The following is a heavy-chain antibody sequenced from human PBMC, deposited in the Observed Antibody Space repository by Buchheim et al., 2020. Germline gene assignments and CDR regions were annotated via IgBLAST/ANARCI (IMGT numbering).Heavy chain of an antibody. CDR1: GFTFSSYS. D-gene: IGHD6-13*01. Sequence: EVQLVESGGGLVQPGGSLRLSCAASGFTFSSYSMNWVRQAPGKGLEWVSYISSSSSTIYYADSVKGRFTISRDNAKNSLYMQMNSLRAEDTAVYYCARDDSSWYKFFDCWGQGTL. V-gene: IGHV3-48*01. J-gene: IGHJ4*02. CDR2: ISSSSSTI. CDR3: ARDDSSWYKFFDC.